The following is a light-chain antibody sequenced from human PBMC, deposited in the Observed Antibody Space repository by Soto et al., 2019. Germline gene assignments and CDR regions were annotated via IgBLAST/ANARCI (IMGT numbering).Light chain of an antibody. CDR2: GAS. CDR1: QSVSSSY. V-gene: IGKV3-20*01. CDR3: QQYGSSRT. Sequence: EIVLTQSPGTLSLSPGERATLSCRASQSVSSSYLAWYQQKPGQAPRLLIYGASRRATGIPDRFSGSGSGTDFTLTISRLDPEDFAVYYCQQYGSSRTFGQGTKV. J-gene: IGKJ1*01.